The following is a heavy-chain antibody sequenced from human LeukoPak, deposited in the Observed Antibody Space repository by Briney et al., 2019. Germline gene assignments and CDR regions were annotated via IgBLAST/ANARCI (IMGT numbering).Heavy chain of an antibody. D-gene: IGHD3-16*01. Sequence: ASVKVSCTASGYTFTSYDINWVRQASGQGLEWMGWMSPKSANTGYAQKFRGRVTITRDTSISTAYMELSSLTSEDTAVYYCARTPPRGLIDYWGQGTQVTVSS. V-gene: IGHV1-8*03. J-gene: IGHJ4*02. CDR3: ARTPPRGLIDY. CDR1: GYTFTSYD. CDR2: MSPKSANT.